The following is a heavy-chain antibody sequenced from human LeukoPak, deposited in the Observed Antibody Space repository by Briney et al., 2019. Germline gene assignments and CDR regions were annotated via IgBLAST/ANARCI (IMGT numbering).Heavy chain of an antibody. CDR1: GFTFSSYS. Sequence: GGSLRLSCAASGFTFSSYSMNWVRQALGKGLEWVSYISSSSSTIYYAGSVKGRFTISRDNAKNSLYLQMNSLRDEDTAVYYCARAPYYGSGSVGYFDYWGQGTLVTVSS. D-gene: IGHD3-10*01. CDR3: ARAPYYGSGSVGYFDY. V-gene: IGHV3-48*02. CDR2: ISSSSSTI. J-gene: IGHJ4*02.